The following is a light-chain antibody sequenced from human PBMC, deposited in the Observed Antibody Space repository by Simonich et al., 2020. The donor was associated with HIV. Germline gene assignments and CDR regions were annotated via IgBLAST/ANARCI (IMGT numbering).Light chain of an antibody. CDR1: QDIDNY. V-gene: IGKV1-33*01. CDR2: EAS. J-gene: IGKJ2*01. Sequence: DIQMTQSPSSLSASVGDRVTITCQASQDIDNYLNWYQQKPGKAPKLLIYEASSLETGVPSRFSGSGSGTYFTFTISSLQPEDIATYYCQQYDILPYTFGQGTKLEIK. CDR3: QQYDILPYT.